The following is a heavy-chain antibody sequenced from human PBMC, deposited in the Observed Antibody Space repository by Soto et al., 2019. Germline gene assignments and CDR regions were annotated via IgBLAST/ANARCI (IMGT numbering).Heavy chain of an antibody. CDR1: GGSISSYY. CDR2: IYYSGST. D-gene: IGHD4-4*01. J-gene: IGHJ4*02. Sequence: AETLSLTCTVSGGSISSYYWSWIRQPPGKGLEWIGYIYYSGSTNYNPSLKSRVTISVDTSKNQFSLKLSSVTAADTAVYYCARRVTSLSDFDYWGQGTLVTVS. V-gene: IGHV4-59*08. CDR3: ARRVTSLSDFDY.